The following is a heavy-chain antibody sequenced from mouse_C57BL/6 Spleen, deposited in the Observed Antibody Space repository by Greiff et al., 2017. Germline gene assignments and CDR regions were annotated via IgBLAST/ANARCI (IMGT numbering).Heavy chain of an antibody. V-gene: IGHV1-54*01. Sequence: QVQLQQPGAELVKPGASVKMSCKASGYAFTNYLIEWVKQRPGQGLEWIGVINPGSGGTNYNEKFKGKATLTADKSSSTAYMQLSSLTSEDSAVYFCARWEGAYWGQGTLVTVSA. CDR2: INPGSGGT. CDR1: GYAFTNYL. D-gene: IGHD4-1*01. J-gene: IGHJ3*01. CDR3: ARWEGAY.